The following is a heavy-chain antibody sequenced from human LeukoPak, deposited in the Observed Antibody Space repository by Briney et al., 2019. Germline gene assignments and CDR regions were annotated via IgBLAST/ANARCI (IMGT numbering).Heavy chain of an antibody. D-gene: IGHD2/OR15-2a*01. J-gene: IGHJ6*02. CDR1: GYTFTSYG. Sequence: ASVKVSCKASGYTFTSYGISWVRQAPGQGLEWMGWISSYNGNTNYAQKLQGRVTMTTDTSTSTAYMELRSLRSDGTAVYYCAIELLTPNYYYYYGMDVWGQGTTVTVSS. CDR3: AIELLTPNYYYYYGMDV. CDR2: ISSYNGNT. V-gene: IGHV1-18*01.